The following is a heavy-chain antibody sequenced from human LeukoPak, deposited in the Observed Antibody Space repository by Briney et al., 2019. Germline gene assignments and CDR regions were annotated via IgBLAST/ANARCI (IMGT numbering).Heavy chain of an antibody. Sequence: SETLSLTCTVSGGSISSGSYYWSWIRQPAGKGLDWIGRIYTTGSTNYNPSLKSRVTISVDTSKNQFSLKLSSVTAADTAVYYCARFNFGEYYYYYMDVWGKGTTVTVSS. CDR1: GGSISSGSYY. J-gene: IGHJ6*03. CDR3: ARFNFGEYYYYYMDV. V-gene: IGHV4-61*02. CDR2: IYTTGST. D-gene: IGHD3-16*01.